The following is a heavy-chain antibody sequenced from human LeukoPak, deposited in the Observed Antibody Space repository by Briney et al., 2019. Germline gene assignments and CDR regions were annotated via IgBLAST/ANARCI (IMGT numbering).Heavy chain of an antibody. CDR2: IYSSGST. Sequence: SETLSLTCTVSGGSMNNYYWNWIRQPAGKGLEWIGHIYSSGSTNYNPSLKRRVTMSIDTSKNQFFLKLSSVTAADTAVYYCARRTDYWGQGTLVTVSS. V-gene: IGHV4-4*07. D-gene: IGHD1-14*01. CDR3: ARRTDY. J-gene: IGHJ4*02. CDR1: GGSMNNYY.